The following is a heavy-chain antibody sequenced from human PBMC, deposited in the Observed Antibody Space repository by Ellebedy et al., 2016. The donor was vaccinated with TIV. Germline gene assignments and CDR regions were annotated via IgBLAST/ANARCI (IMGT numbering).Heavy chain of an antibody. J-gene: IGHJ6*02. V-gene: IGHV3-9*03. Sequence: GGSLRLSCAASGFTFDDYAMHWVRQAPGKGLEWVSGISWNSGSIGYADSVKGRFTISRDNAKNSLYLQMNSLRAEDMALYYCAKDIGPFGEGGMDVWGQGTTVTVSS. D-gene: IGHD3-10*01. CDR2: ISWNSGSI. CDR1: GFTFDDYA. CDR3: AKDIGPFGEGGMDV.